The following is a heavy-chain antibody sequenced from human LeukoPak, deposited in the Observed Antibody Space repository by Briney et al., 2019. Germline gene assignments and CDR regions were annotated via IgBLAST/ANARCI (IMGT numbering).Heavy chain of an antibody. J-gene: IGHJ4*02. CDR2: IIPIFGIA. CDR1: GGTFSSYA. D-gene: IGHD6-19*01. CDR3: ARGRESSGWFLGAYYFDY. V-gene: IGHV1-69*04. Sequence: GASVKVSCKASGGTFSSYAISWVRQAPGQGLEWMGRIIPIFGIANYAQKFQGRVAITADKSTSTAYMELSSLRSEDTAVYYCARGRESSGWFLGAYYFDYWGQGTLVTVPS.